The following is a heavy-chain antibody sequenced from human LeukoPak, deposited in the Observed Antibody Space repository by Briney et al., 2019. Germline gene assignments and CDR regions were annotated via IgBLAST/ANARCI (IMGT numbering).Heavy chain of an antibody. J-gene: IGHJ4*02. V-gene: IGHV1-69*13. Sequence: ASVKVSCKASGGTFSSYAISWVRQAPGQGLGWMGGIIPIFGTANYAQKFQGRVTITADESTSTAYMELSSLRSEDTAVYYCARDPSDYGDYMDWGQGTLVTVSS. CDR3: ARDPSDYGDYMD. CDR2: IIPIFGTA. CDR1: GGTFSSYA. D-gene: IGHD4-17*01.